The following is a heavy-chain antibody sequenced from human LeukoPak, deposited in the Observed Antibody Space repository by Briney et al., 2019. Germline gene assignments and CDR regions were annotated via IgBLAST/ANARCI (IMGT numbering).Heavy chain of an antibody. CDR1: GFTFSSYW. CDR2: ISSSSSYI. Sequence: GGSLRLSCAASGFTFSSYWMSWVRQAPGKGLEWVSSISSSSSYIYYADSVKGRFTISRDNAKNSLYLQMNSLRAEDTAVYYCASTSRPRRGYSGYDGYYYYYYYMDVWGKGTTVTISS. CDR3: ASTSRPRRGYSGYDGYYYYYYYMDV. D-gene: IGHD5-12*01. V-gene: IGHV3-21*01. J-gene: IGHJ6*03.